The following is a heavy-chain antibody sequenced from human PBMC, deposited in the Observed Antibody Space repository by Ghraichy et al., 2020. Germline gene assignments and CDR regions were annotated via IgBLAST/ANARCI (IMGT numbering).Heavy chain of an antibody. J-gene: IGHJ6*02. CDR2: IYSGGST. D-gene: IGHD1-26*01. CDR1: GFTVSSNY. Sequence: GESLNISCAASGFTVSSNYMSWVRQAPGKGLEWVSVIYSGGSTYYADSVKGRFTISRDNSKNTLYLQMNSLRAEDTAVYYCARDRIKGGATAYYYYGMDVWGQGTTVTVSS. V-gene: IGHV3-66*01. CDR3: ARDRIKGGATAYYYYGMDV.